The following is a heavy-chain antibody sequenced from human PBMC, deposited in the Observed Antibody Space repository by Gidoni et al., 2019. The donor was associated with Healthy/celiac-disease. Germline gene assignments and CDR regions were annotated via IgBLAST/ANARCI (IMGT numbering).Heavy chain of an antibody. V-gene: IGHV1-2*04. J-gene: IGHJ6*02. Sequence: QVQLVQSGAAVKKPGASVKVSCKASGYTFTGYYMHWVRQAPGQGLDWMGWVNPNSGGTNYAQKFQGWVTMTRDTSISTAYMELSRLRSDDTAVYYCASGAYCGGDCYRYYGMDVWGQGTTVTVSS. CDR3: ASGAYCGGDCYRYYGMDV. CDR1: GYTFTGYY. D-gene: IGHD2-21*02. CDR2: VNPNSGGT.